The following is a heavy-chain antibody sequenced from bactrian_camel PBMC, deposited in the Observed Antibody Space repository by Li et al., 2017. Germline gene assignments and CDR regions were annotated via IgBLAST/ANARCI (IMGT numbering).Heavy chain of an antibody. D-gene: IGHD2*01. CDR2: LNTATHTT. J-gene: IGHJ4*01. Sequence: VQLVESGGGSAQAGGSLRLSCTASGFTWSAWVRQAPGKGLECISSLNTATHTTYYPNSVKDRFTIPTDNAKNTVYLQMNSLKVEDTAVYFCAVHGGSMFVGTYWGQGTQVTVS. CDR3: AVHGGSMFVGTY. CDR1: GFTWSA. V-gene: IGHV3S35*01.